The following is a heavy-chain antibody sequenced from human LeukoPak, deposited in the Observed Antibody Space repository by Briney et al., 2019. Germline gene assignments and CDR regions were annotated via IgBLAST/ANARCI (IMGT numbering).Heavy chain of an antibody. CDR1: GFSISCGYF. Sequence: SETLSLTCAVSGFSISCGYFWAWIRQSPGKGLEWIGSIFHSGITYYNPSLKSRITISVDTSKNQFSLRLSSVTAADTAVYYCAREASGSFDYWGQGTLVTVSS. CDR2: IFHSGIT. V-gene: IGHV4-38-2*02. CDR3: AREASGSFDY. D-gene: IGHD1-26*01. J-gene: IGHJ4*02.